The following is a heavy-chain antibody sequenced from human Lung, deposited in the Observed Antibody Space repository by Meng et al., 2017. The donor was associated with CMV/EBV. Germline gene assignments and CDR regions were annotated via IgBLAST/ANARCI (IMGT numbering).Heavy chain of an antibody. CDR3: ARGGYCSSTSCYKLYRNWFDP. CDR2: INHSGST. V-gene: IGHV4-34*01. Sequence: SETLSLXXAVYGGSFSGYYWSWIRQPPGKGLEWIGEINHSGSTNYNPSLKSRVTISVDTSKNQFSLKLSSVTAADTAVYYCARGGYCSSTSCYKLYRNWFDPWGQGTLVTVSS. D-gene: IGHD2-2*02. CDR1: GGSFSGYY. J-gene: IGHJ5*02.